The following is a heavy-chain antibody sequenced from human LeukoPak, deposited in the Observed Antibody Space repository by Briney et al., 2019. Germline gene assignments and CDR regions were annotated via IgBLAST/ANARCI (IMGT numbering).Heavy chain of an antibody. J-gene: IGHJ4*02. CDR3: TTSSMVRGVISGYDY. D-gene: IGHD3-10*01. CDR1: GFTFSNAW. V-gene: IGHV3-15*01. Sequence: PGGSLRLSCAASGFTFSNAWMSWVRQAPGKGLEWVGRIKSKTDGGTTDYAAPVKGRFTISRDDSKNTLYLQMNSLKTEDTAVYYCTTSSMVRGVISGYDYWGQGTLVTVSS. CDR2: IKSKTDGGTT.